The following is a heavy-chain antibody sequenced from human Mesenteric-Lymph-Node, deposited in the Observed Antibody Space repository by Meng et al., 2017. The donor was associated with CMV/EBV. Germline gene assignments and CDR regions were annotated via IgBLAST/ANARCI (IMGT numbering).Heavy chain of an antibody. J-gene: IGHJ5*02. CDR1: GFTFSSYW. CDR3: ARVTYCGGDCFWNYFDP. D-gene: IGHD2-21*01. Sequence: GESLKISCAASGFTFSSYWMHWVRQAPGKGLVWVSSISSSGGYIYYADSVKGRFTISRDNAKNSIYLQMNSLRAEDTAVYFCARVTYCGGDCFWNYFDPWGQGTLVTVSS. V-gene: IGHV3-21*01. CDR2: ISSSGGYI.